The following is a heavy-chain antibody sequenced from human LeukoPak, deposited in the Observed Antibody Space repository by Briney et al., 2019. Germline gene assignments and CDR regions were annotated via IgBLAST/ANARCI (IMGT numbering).Heavy chain of an antibody. D-gene: IGHD3-16*01. CDR2: IYSTGST. V-gene: IGHV4-4*07. CDR3: ARHLGAQSLIAFDI. J-gene: IGHJ3*02. CDR1: GGSINRHY. Sequence: SGTLSLTCTVSGGSINRHYWSWIRQPAGKGLEWIGRIYSTGSTNYNPSLKSRVTMSVDTSKNHFSLKLNSVTAADTAVYYCARHLGAQSLIAFDIWGQGTMVTVSS.